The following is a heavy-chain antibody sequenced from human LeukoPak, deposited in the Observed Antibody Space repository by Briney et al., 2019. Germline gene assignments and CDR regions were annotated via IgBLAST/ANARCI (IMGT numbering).Heavy chain of an antibody. CDR2: MYSSGSA. J-gene: IGHJ6*03. CDR3: ASHSPTSYYYMAV. CDR1: GGPISSSSHY. V-gene: IGHV4-39*01. Sequence: PSETLSLTCTVSGGPISSSSHYWGWIRQSPGAGLEWIGSMYSSGSAYYNPSLQSRLTISVDTSKNQFSLKVRSVTAADTAVYYCASHSPTSYYYMAVWGKGTTVTISS.